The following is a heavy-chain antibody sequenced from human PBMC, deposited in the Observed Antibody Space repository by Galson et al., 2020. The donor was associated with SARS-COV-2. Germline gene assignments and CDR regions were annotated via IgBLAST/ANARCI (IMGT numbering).Heavy chain of an antibody. D-gene: IGHD6-19*01. CDR3: AKVGDIGVAGTWIDYFYAMDV. J-gene: IGHJ6*02. V-gene: IGHV3-33*03. CDR1: GFTFSTYG. CDR2: IWYDGSTQ. Sequence: TGGSLRLSCAASGFTFSTYGMHWVRQAPGKGLEWVAVIWYDGSTQYYGDSVQGRFTISRDNSKNTLYLQMNSLRLEDTAVYRCAKVGDIGVAGTWIDYFYAMDVWGQGTTVTVSS.